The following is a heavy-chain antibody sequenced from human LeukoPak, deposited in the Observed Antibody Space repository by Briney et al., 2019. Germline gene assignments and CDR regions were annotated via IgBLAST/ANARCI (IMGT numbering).Heavy chain of an antibody. J-gene: IGHJ4*02. CDR3: TPTRGGPGPNY. D-gene: IGHD3-16*01. Sequence: GGSLRLSCAASGFTISNAWMSWVRQAPGKGLEWVGRIKSKSDGGTTDYAAPVKGRFTISRDDSKNTLYLQMNSLKTEDTAVYYCTPTRGGPGPNYWGQGTLVTVSS. V-gene: IGHV3-15*01. CDR2: IKSKSDGGTT. CDR1: GFTISNAW.